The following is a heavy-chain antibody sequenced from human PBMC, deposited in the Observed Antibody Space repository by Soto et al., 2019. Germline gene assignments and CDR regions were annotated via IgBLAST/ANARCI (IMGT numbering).Heavy chain of an antibody. Sequence: SVKVSCKASGGTFSSYAISWVRQAPGQGLEWMGGIIPIFGTANYAQKFQGRVTITADESTSTAYMELSSLRSEDTAVYYCARTTTYYDILTGRIFLWDYYYYGMDVWGQGTTVTVSS. V-gene: IGHV1-69*13. J-gene: IGHJ6*02. CDR2: IIPIFGTA. D-gene: IGHD3-9*01. CDR3: ARTTTYYDILTGRIFLWDYYYYGMDV. CDR1: GGTFSSYA.